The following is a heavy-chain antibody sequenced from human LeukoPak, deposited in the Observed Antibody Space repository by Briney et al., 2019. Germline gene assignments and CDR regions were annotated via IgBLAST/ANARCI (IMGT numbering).Heavy chain of an antibody. V-gene: IGHV1-18*04. J-gene: IGHJ4*02. CDR2: ISAYNGNT. D-gene: IGHD6-6*01. Sequence: ASVKVSCKASGYTFTGYYMHWVRQAPGQGLEWMGWISAYNGNTNYAQKLQGRVTMTTDTSTSTAYMELRSLRSDDTAVYYCARARALYSSSGVPFDYWGQGTLVTVSS. CDR1: GYTFTGYY. CDR3: ARARALYSSSGVPFDY.